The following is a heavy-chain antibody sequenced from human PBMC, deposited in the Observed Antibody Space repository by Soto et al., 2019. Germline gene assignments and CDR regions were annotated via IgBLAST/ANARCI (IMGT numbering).Heavy chain of an antibody. J-gene: IGHJ5*02. CDR1: GFSLTTSGVG. D-gene: IGHD2-2*01. CDR3: AHNNIKPATKWFDP. CDR2: IYWNDDK. V-gene: IGHV2-5*01. Sequence: SGPTLVNPTQTLTLTCTFSGFSLTTSGVGVGWIRRPPGKALEWLALIYWNDDKRYSPSLRGRLTITKDTSKNQVVLAMTNMDPVDTATYYCAHNNIKPATKWFDPWGLGTLVTVSS.